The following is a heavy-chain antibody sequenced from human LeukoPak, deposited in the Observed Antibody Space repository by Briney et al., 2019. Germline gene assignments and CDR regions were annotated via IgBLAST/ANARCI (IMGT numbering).Heavy chain of an antibody. CDR2: INANSIIT. D-gene: IGHD6-19*01. V-gene: IGHV3-23*01. CDR3: AKPISGGLAVTAGWFHP. Sequence: GGSLTLSCEASGFALSFSAMPWVPQAPGAGRECVSTINANSIITYYAASVKGRFTISRHNSKSTLYLQLHSLTAEDTAVYYCAKPISGGLAVTAGWFHPWGEAGLAGVSS. CDR1: GFALSFSA. J-gene: IGHJ5*02.